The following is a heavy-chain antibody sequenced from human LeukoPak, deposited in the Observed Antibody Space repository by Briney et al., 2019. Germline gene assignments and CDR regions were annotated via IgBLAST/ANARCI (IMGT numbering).Heavy chain of an antibody. Sequence: ASVKVSCKASGGTFSSYAISWARQAPGQGLEWMGGIIPIFGTANYAQKFQGRVTITTDESTSTAYMELSSLRSEDTAVYYCARAHYYDSSGPETWGQGTLVTVSS. D-gene: IGHD3-22*01. CDR1: GGTFSSYA. CDR3: ARAHYYDSSGPET. J-gene: IGHJ4*02. V-gene: IGHV1-69*05. CDR2: IIPIFGTA.